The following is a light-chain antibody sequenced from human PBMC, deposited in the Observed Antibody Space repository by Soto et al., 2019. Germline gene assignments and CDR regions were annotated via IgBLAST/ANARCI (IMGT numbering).Light chain of an antibody. CDR3: HQYGSTPT. V-gene: IGKV3-20*01. Sequence: EIVLTQSPGTLSLSPGERATLSCRASQSSSNYLAWYQQKPGQAPRVLIYGASSRATGIPDRFSGSGSGTDFTLTISRLEPEHFAVYYCHQYGSTPTFGGGTKVEIK. CDR2: GAS. J-gene: IGKJ4*01. CDR1: QSSSNY.